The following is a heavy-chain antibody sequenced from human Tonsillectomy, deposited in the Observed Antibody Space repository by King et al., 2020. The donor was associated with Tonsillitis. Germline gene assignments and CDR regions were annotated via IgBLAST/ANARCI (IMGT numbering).Heavy chain of an antibody. D-gene: IGHD2/OR15-2a*01. CDR3: ARGRQYCHSHTCLTPFDY. J-gene: IGHJ4*02. CDR2: VFTDGYT. V-gene: IGHV3-53*01. Sequence: VQLVESGGGVIQPGGSLRLSCAASGFTVSSKYMSWVRQAPGKGLEWVSVVFTDGYTIYAESVEGRFTISRDNSKNTLCLQMNSLRAEETAVYYCARGRQYCHSHTCLTPFDYWGQGTLVTVSS. CDR1: GFTVSSKY.